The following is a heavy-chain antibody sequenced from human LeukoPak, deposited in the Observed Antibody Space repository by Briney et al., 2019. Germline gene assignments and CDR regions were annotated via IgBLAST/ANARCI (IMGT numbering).Heavy chain of an antibody. J-gene: IGHJ3*02. CDR3: VRIRLGQYSRVFDI. V-gene: IGHV3-72*01. Sequence: GGSLRLSCAASGFTVSSNYMSWVRQAPGKGLEWVGRIRNKANSYTTDYAASVKGRFAISRDDSKNSLYLQMNSLKTEDTAVYYCVRIRLGQYSRVFDIWGQGTMVTVSS. CDR2: IRNKANSYTT. CDR1: GFTVSSNY. D-gene: IGHD2-15*01.